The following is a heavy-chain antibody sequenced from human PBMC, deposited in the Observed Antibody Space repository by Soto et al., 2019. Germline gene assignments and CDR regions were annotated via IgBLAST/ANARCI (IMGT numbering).Heavy chain of an antibody. CDR1: GLTFSGYE. V-gene: IGHV3-48*03. CDR3: AKSHDIAIMVSARDYYYYGMDV. Sequence: PGGSLRLSCAASGLTFSGYEMNWVRQAPGKGLEWVSYISSSGSTIYYADSVKGRFTISRDNAKNSLYLQMNSLRDEDTAVYYRAKSHDIAIMVSARDYYYYGMDVWGQGTTVTVSS. D-gene: IGHD2-8*01. CDR2: ISSSGSTI. J-gene: IGHJ6*02.